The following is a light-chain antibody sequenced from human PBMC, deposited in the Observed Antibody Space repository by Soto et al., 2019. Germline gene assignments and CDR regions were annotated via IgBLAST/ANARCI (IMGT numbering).Light chain of an antibody. V-gene: IGKV1-39*01. CDR2: AAS. Sequence: DIQMTQSPSSLSASVGDRVTITCRASQSISSYLNWYQQKPGKAPKLLIYAASSLQSVVPSRFSGSGSGTDFNLTISSLQPEDFATYYCQQSYSTPYTFGQGTKLEIK. J-gene: IGKJ2*01. CDR3: QQSYSTPYT. CDR1: QSISSY.